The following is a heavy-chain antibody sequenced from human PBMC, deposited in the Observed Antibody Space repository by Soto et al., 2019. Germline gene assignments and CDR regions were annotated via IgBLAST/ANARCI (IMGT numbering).Heavy chain of an antibody. J-gene: IGHJ6*03. CDR3: AKDLAVASNYYYYYMDV. Sequence: QVQLVESGGGVVQPGRSLRLSCAASGFTFSSYGMHWVRQAPGKGLEWVAVISYDGGNKYYADSVKGRFTISRDDSKNTLYLQMNGLRAEDTAVYYCAKDLAVASNYYYYYMDVWGKGTTVTVCS. CDR2: ISYDGGNK. D-gene: IGHD6-19*01. V-gene: IGHV3-30*18. CDR1: GFTFSSYG.